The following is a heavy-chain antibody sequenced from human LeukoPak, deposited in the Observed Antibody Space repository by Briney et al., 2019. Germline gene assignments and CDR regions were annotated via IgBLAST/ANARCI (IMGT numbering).Heavy chain of an antibody. CDR1: GFTFNNAW. CDR3: TTNPTYYYDSSGYWD. CDR2: IKSKTDGGTT. Sequence: KPAGTLRLSCAASGFTFNNAWMSWVRQAPGKGLEWVGRIKSKTDGGTTDYAAPVKGRFTLSIDESNHTLYLHMSSLTTEDTAVYYCTTNPTYYYDSSGYWDWDQGTLVTVSS. V-gene: IGHV3-15*01. J-gene: IGHJ4*02. D-gene: IGHD3-22*01.